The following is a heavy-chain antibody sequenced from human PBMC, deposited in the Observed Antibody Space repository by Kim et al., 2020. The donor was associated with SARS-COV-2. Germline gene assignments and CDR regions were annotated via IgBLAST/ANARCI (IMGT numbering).Heavy chain of an antibody. J-gene: IGHJ4*02. D-gene: IGHD6-6*01. Sequence: YCNPSLKGRATVSQDTSKNQFSLNLNSVTAADTAVYYWARLIAARPEEDYWGQGTLVTVSS. CDR3: ARLIAARPEEDY. V-gene: IGHV4-31*02.